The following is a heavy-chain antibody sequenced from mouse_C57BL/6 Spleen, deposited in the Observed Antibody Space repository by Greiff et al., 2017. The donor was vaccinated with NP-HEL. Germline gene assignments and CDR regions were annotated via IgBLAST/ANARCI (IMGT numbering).Heavy chain of an antibody. CDR3: ARHEAQAFDY. D-gene: IGHD3-2*02. J-gene: IGHJ2*01. Sequence: EVKLVESGGDLVKPGGSLKLSCAASGFTFSSYGMSWVRQTPDKRLEWVATISSGGSYTYYPDSVKGRFTISRDNAKNTLYLQMSSLKSEDTAMYYCARHEAQAFDYWGQGTTLTVSS. V-gene: IGHV5-6*02. CDR1: GFTFSSYG. CDR2: ISSGGSYT.